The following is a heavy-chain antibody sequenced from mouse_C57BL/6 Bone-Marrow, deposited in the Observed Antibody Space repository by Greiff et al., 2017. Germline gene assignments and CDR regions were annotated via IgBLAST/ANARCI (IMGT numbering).Heavy chain of an antibody. CDR3: ARWDDYGYVDY. J-gene: IGHJ2*01. V-gene: IGHV3-8*01. D-gene: IGHD2-4*01. Sequence: EVKLQASGPGLAKPSQTLSLTCSVTGYSITSDYWNWIRKFPGNKLEYMGYISYSGSTYYNPSLKSRISLTRDTSKNQDYLQLTSVTTEDTATYYCARWDDYGYVDYWGQGTTLTVSS. CDR1: GYSITSDY. CDR2: ISYSGST.